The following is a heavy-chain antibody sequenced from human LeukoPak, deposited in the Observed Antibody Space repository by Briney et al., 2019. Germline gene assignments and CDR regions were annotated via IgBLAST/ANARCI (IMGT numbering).Heavy chain of an antibody. D-gene: IGHD6-13*01. CDR1: GYAFIGYF. V-gene: IGHV1-2*02. Sequence: ASVKVSCKASGYAFIGYFMHWVRQAPGQGLEWMGWINPNSGGTNYAQKFQGRVTMTRDTSISTAYMELSRLGSDDTAVYYCARPLRYSSSWDPFDYWGQGTLVTVSS. CDR2: INPNSGGT. J-gene: IGHJ4*02. CDR3: ARPLRYSSSWDPFDY.